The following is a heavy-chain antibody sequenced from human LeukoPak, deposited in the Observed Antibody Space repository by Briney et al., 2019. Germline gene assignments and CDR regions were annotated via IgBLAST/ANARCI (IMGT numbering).Heavy chain of an antibody. D-gene: IGHD6-19*01. Sequence: GESLRISCKGSEYSFTSYWISWVLQMPGKGLEWMGRIDPSDSYTNYSPSFQGHVTISADKSISTAFLQWSSLKASDTAMYYCAIHEFGSVWYVVDYWGQGTLVTVSS. V-gene: IGHV5-10-1*01. CDR2: IDPSDSYT. CDR3: AIHEFGSVWYVVDY. J-gene: IGHJ4*02. CDR1: EYSFTSYW.